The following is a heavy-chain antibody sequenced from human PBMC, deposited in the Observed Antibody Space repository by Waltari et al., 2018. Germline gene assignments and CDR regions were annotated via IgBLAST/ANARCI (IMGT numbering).Heavy chain of an antibody. CDR2: IRTKASGETT. CDR3: SRAGSRQLWRLPDY. D-gene: IGHD5-18*01. CDR1: GFTFGDCA. J-gene: IGHJ4*02. V-gene: IGHV3-49*03. Sequence: EVQLVESGGGLVQPGRSLRLSCTASGFTFGDCAMRWFRQAPGKGLEWVGFIRTKASGETTEYAASVKGRFTVSRDDSKNIAYLQMNSLKTEDTAVYYCSRAGSRQLWRLPDYWGQGALVTVSS.